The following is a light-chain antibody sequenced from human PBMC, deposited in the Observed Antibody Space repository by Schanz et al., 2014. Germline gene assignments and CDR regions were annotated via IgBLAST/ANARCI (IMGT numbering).Light chain of an antibody. J-gene: IGLJ1*01. CDR1: RSDVGPYNY. CDR3: CSYAGSYV. CDR2: DVN. Sequence: QSALTQPRSVSGSPGQSVTISCAGDRSDVGPYNYVSWYQQHPGKAPKLIIYDVNKRPSGVPDRFSGSKSGNTASLTISGLQAEDEADYYCCSYAGSYVFGTGTKLTVL. V-gene: IGLV2-11*01.